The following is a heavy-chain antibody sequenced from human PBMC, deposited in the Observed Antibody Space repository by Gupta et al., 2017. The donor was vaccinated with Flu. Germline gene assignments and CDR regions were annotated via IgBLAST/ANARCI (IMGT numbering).Heavy chain of an antibody. Sequence: EVQLVESGGGLVQPGGSLRLSCAASGFTFSTYWMYWVRQAPGKGLEWLTSIITDGSDKYHVDYVEGRFTIARDNDKNSLYLQMNSMRVEDTTVYYCVRDKITGWSFEYWGQGTPVTVSS. J-gene: IGHJ4*02. CDR2: IITDGSDK. D-gene: IGHD6-19*01. CDR3: VRDKITGWSFEY. V-gene: IGHV3-7*01. CDR1: GFTFSTYW.